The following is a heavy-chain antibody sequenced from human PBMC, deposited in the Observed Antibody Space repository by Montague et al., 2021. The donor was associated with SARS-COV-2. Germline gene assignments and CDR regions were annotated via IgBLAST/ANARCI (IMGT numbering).Heavy chain of an antibody. CDR2: TYYRSEWYS. Sequence: CAISGDSVSTNSGTWNWVRLSPSKGLEWLGRTYYRSEWYSDYSVSVKSRISINPDTSKNQFSLQLNSVTPEDTAVYYRARAGRGSCGDGNCYQYFFNYWGQGTLVTVSS. CDR3: ARAGRGSCGDGNCYQYFFNY. CDR1: GDSVSTNSGT. D-gene: IGHD2-15*01. V-gene: IGHV6-1*01. J-gene: IGHJ4*02.